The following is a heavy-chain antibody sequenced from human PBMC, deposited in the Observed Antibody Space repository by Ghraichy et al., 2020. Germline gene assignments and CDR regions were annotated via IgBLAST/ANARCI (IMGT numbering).Heavy chain of an antibody. Sequence: GGSLRLSCAASGFTFSSYAMHWVRQAPGKGLEWVAVISDDGSNKYYADSVKGRFTISRDNSKNTLYLQMNSLRAEDTAVYYCARGVGYQSQPRRRGSYGPGFSDYGGQGTPATVSP. CDR2: ISDDGSNK. V-gene: IGHV3-30*04. CDR3: ARGVGYQSQPRRRGSYGPGFSDY. D-gene: IGHD5-18*01. J-gene: IGHJ4*02. CDR1: GFTFSSYA.